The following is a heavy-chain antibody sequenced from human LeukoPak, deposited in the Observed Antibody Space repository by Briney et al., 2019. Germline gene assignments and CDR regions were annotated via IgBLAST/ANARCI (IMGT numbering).Heavy chain of an antibody. V-gene: IGHV1-2*02. CDR2: INPNSGGT. CDR1: GYTFTGYC. Sequence: ASVKVSCKASGYTFTGYCIHWVRQAPGQGLEWMGWINPNSGGTTFAQKFQGRVTMTWDTSISTAYMDLSRLTSDDTAVYCCASAPPYYSLDYWGQGTLVTVPS. J-gene: IGHJ4*02. CDR3: ASAPPYYSLDY. D-gene: IGHD3-10*01.